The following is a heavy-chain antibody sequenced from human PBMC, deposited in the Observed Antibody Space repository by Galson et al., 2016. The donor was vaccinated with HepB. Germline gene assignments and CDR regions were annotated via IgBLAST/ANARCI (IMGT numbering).Heavy chain of an antibody. CDR2: SASGDIT. CDR1: GLTFRSCA. D-gene: IGHD3-16*01. Sequence: SLRLSCAASGLTFRSCAFSWLRQAPGKGLEWVSVSASGDITYYAHSVKGRFTISRDKSKNTLFLNMISLRAEDTASYYCASHLGGSSLDPFDIWGRGTMVTVSS. CDR3: ASHLGGSSLDPFDI. V-gene: IGHV3-23*01. J-gene: IGHJ3*02.